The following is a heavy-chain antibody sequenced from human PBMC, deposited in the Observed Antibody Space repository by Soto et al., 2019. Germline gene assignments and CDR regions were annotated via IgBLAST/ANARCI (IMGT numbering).Heavy chain of an antibody. CDR2: ISSSGGSI. CDR3: ARSWGLYCSSSRCYSPCLDP. J-gene: IGHJ5*02. CDR1: GFTFNSHE. D-gene: IGHD2-2*02. Sequence: GGSLRLSCAGSGFTFNSHEMTWVRQAPGKGLEWISSISSSGGSIYYADSVKGRFTVSRDNAKNSLYLQMNSLRAEDTAVYYCARSWGLYCSSSRCYSPCLDPWGRGTLVTVSS. V-gene: IGHV3-48*03.